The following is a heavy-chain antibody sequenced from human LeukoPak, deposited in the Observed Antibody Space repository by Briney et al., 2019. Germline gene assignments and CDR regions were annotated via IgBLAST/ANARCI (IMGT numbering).Heavy chain of an antibody. Sequence: GGSLKLSCAASGFTFDDFAMHWVRQAPGKGLQWVSVISWNSGAIAYADSVKGRFTISRDNAKKSLSLQMNSLRAEDTAVYYCAREKPGIVATGFDYWGQGTLVTVSS. CDR3: AREKPGIVATGFDY. CDR2: ISWNSGAI. J-gene: IGHJ4*02. D-gene: IGHD5-12*01. CDR1: GFTFDDFA. V-gene: IGHV3-9*01.